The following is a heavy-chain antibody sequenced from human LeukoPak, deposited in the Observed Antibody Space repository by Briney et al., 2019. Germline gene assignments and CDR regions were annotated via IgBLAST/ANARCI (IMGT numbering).Heavy chain of an antibody. D-gene: IGHD3-22*01. CDR1: GFTFSSYG. J-gene: IGHJ6*03. CDR2: IRYDGSNK. V-gene: IGHV3-30*02. CDR3: ARDPADYYDSSGFPYYMDV. Sequence: GGSLRLSCAASGFTFSSYGMHWVRQAPGKGLEWVAFIRYDGSNKYYADSVKGRFTISRDNSKNTLYLQMNSLRAEDTAVYYCARDPADYYDSSGFPYYMDVWGKGTTVTVSS.